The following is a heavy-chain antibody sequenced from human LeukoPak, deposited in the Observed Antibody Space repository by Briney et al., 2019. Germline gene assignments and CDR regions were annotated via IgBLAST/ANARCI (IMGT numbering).Heavy chain of an antibody. J-gene: IGHJ4*02. CDR3: ARGGYGDYDIDY. CDR1: GGTFSSYA. Sequence: ASVTVSCKASGGTFSSYAISWVRQAPGQGLEWMGWINPNSGGTNYAQKFQGRVTMTRDTSISTAYMELSRLRSDDTAVYYCARGGYGDYDIDYWGQGTLVTVSS. D-gene: IGHD4-17*01. CDR2: INPNSGGT. V-gene: IGHV1-2*02.